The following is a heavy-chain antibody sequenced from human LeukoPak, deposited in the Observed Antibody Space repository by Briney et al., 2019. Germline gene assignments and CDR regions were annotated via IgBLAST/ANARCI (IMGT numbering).Heavy chain of an antibody. D-gene: IGHD6-25*01. V-gene: IGHV3-11*01. Sequence: GGSLRLSCAASGFTFGDYYMSWIRQAPGKGLEWVSYISSSGSTIYYADSVKGRFTISRDNAKNSLYLQMNSLRAEDTAVYYCAREGAAGYYYYYYYMDVWGKGTTVTVS. J-gene: IGHJ6*03. CDR1: GFTFGDYY. CDR3: AREGAAGYYYYYYYMDV. CDR2: ISSSGSTI.